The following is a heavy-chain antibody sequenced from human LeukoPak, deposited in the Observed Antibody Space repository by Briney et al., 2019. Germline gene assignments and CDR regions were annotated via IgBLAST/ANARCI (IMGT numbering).Heavy chain of an antibody. CDR2: ISGSGGNT. D-gene: IGHD1-26*01. CDR1: GFTFSSYA. Sequence: GGSLRLSCAASGFTFSSYAMSWVRQAPGKGLEWVSAISGSGGNTYYADSVKGRFTISRDNSKNTLYLQMNSLRAEDTAVYYCARDLGKWEPQDYWGQGTPVTVSS. V-gene: IGHV3-23*01. CDR3: ARDLGKWEPQDY. J-gene: IGHJ4*02.